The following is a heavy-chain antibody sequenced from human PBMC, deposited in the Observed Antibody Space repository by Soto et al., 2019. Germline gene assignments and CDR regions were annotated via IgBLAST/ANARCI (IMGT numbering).Heavy chain of an antibody. Sequence: SETLSLTCAVSGGSISSSSYYWGWIRQPPGKGLEWIGSIYYSGSTYYNPSLKSRVTISVDTSKNQFSLKLSSVTAADTAVYYCARHPNYGDPYNYYYGMDVWGQGTTVTVSS. D-gene: IGHD4-17*01. J-gene: IGHJ6*02. CDR2: IYYSGST. V-gene: IGHV4-39*01. CDR3: ARHPNYGDPYNYYYGMDV. CDR1: GGSISSSSYY.